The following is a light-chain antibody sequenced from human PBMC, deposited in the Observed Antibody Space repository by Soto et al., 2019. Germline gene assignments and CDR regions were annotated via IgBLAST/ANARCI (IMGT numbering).Light chain of an antibody. CDR3: SSYTSSSSPFV. Sequence: QSVLTQPASVSGSPGQSITISCTGTSSDVGDYNYVSWYQQHPGKAPKFLIYEVSNRPSGVSNRFSGSKSGSTASLTISGLQAEDEADYYCSSYTSSSSPFVFGTGTKVTVL. J-gene: IGLJ1*01. V-gene: IGLV2-14*01. CDR1: SSDVGDYNY. CDR2: EVS.